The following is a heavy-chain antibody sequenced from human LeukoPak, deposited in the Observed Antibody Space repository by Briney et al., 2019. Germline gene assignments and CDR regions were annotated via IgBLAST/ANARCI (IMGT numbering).Heavy chain of an antibody. J-gene: IGHJ4*02. CDR1: GGSISSYY. CDR2: IYYSGST. Sequence: SETLSLTCTVSGGSISSYYWSWIRQPPGKGLEWIGYIYYSGSTNYNPSLKSRVTISVDTSKNQFSLKLSSVTAADTAVYYCARVSSNYYDSSGYYIDYWGQGTLVTVSS. CDR3: ARVSSNYYDSSGYYIDY. D-gene: IGHD3-22*01. V-gene: IGHV4-59*01.